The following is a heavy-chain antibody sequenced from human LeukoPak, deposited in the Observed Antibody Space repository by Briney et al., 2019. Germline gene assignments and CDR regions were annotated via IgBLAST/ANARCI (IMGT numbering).Heavy chain of an antibody. V-gene: IGHV1-3*01. CDR2: INAGNGNT. D-gene: IGHD3-22*01. CDR3: ARDGYYDSSGYYGFADY. CDR1: GYTFTGYA. Sequence: ASVKVSCKASGYTFTGYAMHWVRQAPGQRLEWMGWINAGNGNTKYSQKFQGRVTITRDTSASTAYMELSSLRSEDTAVYYCARDGYYDSSGYYGFADYWGQGTLVTVSS. J-gene: IGHJ4*02.